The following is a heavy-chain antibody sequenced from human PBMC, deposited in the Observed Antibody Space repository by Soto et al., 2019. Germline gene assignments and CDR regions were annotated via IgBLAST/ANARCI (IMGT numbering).Heavy chain of an antibody. CDR2: IWYDGSNK. D-gene: IGHD3-10*01. CDR3: ASNRITMVRGVIAPPYYGMDV. V-gene: IGHV3-33*01. Sequence: PGGSLRLSCAASGFTFSSYGMHWVRQAPVNVLELVSVIWYDGSNKYYADSVKGRFTISRDNSKNTLYLQMNSLRAEDTAVYYCASNRITMVRGVIAPPYYGMDVWGQGTTVTVSS. CDR1: GFTFSSYG. J-gene: IGHJ6*02.